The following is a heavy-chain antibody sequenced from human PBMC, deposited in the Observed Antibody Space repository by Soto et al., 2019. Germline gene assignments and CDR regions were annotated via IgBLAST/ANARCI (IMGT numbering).Heavy chain of an antibody. CDR1: GFAFSTYV. CDR3: ARDPRFCRSSNCYNDYYYYYMDV. V-gene: IGHV3-23*01. CDR2: ISARGDRT. Sequence: LRLSCTTSGFAFSTYVMSWVRQAPGRGLEWVSAISARGDRTYYADSEKGRFTISRDSSTNTLYLQMNSLRAEDTAVYHCARDPRFCRSSNCYNDYYYYYMDVWGKGTTVTVSS. J-gene: IGHJ6*03. D-gene: IGHD2-2*01.